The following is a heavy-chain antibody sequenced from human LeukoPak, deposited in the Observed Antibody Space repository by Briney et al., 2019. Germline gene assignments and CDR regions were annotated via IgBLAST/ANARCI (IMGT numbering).Heavy chain of an antibody. J-gene: IGHJ4*02. V-gene: IGHV3-30*18. CDR1: GFTFSSFG. Sequence: GRSLRLSCAASGFTFSSFGMHWVRQAPGKGLEWVAVISYDGSNKYYADSVKGRFTISRDNSKNTLYLQMNSLGAEDTAVYYCAKPPYYDFWSGYSSFDYWGQGTLVTVSS. D-gene: IGHD3-3*01. CDR2: ISYDGSNK. CDR3: AKPPYYDFWSGYSSFDY.